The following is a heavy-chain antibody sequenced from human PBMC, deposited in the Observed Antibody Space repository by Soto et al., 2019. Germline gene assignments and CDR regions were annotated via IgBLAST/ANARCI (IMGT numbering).Heavy chain of an antibody. Sequence: EVQLLESGGGLVQPGGSLRLSCAASGFTFSSYAMSWVRQAPGKGLEWVSAISGSGGSTYYADSVKGRFTISRDNSKNALDLQMNSLRAEDTAVYYFANLGVIAARQEGEDYWGQGTLVTVSS. V-gene: IGHV3-23*01. CDR1: GFTFSSYA. CDR2: ISGSGGST. CDR3: ANLGVIAARQEGEDY. D-gene: IGHD6-6*01. J-gene: IGHJ4*02.